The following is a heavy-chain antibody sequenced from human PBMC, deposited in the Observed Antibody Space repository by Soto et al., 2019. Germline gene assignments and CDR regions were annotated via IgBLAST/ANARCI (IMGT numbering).Heavy chain of an antibody. CDR3: ARVRQIYYYYDMDV. V-gene: IGHV3-30-3*01. CDR1: GFTFSSYA. CDR2: ISYDGSNK. J-gene: IGHJ6*02. Sequence: PGGSLRLSCAASGFTFSSYAMHWVRQAPGKGLEWVAVISYDGSNKYYADSVKGRFTIFRDNSKNTLYLQMNSLRAEDTAVYYCARVRQIYYYYDMDVWGQGTTVTVSS.